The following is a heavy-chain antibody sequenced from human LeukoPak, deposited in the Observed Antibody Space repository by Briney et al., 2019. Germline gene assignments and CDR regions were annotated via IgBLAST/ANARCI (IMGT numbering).Heavy chain of an antibody. V-gene: IGHV3-74*01. CDR3: ASGYYFPGLDY. D-gene: IGHD3-22*01. Sequence: GGSLRLSCAASGFPFSIYWMQWVRQAPGEGLVWVSRISSYGTTTTYADSVKGRFTISRDNAKNTLYLEVRRLRAEDTAVYYCASGYYFPGLDYWGQGTLVTVSS. J-gene: IGHJ4*02. CDR2: ISSYGTTT. CDR1: GFPFSIYW.